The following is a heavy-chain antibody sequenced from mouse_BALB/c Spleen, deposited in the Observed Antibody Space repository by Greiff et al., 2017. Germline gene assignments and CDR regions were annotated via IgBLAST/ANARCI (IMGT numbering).Heavy chain of an antibody. V-gene: IGHV5-6-3*01. CDR2: INSNGGST. J-gene: IGHJ3*01. CDR1: GFTFSSYG. D-gene: IGHD1-1*01. CDR3: ARGEVLRAWFAY. Sequence: EVKLVESGGGLVQPGGSLKLSCAASGFTFSSYGMSWVRQTPDKRLELVATINSNGGSTYYPDSVKGRFTISRDNAKNTLYLQMSSLKSEDTAMYYCARGEVLRAWFAYWGQGTLVTVSA.